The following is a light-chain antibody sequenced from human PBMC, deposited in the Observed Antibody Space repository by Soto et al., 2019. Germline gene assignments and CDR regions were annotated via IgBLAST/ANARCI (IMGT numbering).Light chain of an antibody. CDR2: DAS. V-gene: IGKV3-11*01. J-gene: IGKJ4*01. CDR3: QQRVDWLT. Sequence: EIVLTQSPATLPLSPGERATLSCRASQSVSIYLAWYQQKPGQAPRLLIYDASNRATGIPARFSGSGSGTDFLLTSNSLEPEDFAVYDCQQRVDWLTFGGGTRVEIK. CDR1: QSVSIY.